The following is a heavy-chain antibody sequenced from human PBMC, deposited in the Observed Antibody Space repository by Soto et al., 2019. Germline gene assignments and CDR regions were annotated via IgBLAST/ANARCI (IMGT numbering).Heavy chain of an antibody. V-gene: IGHV1-18*04. CDR2: ISPYNGDT. J-gene: IGHJ4*02. Sequence: VASVKVSCKASGYIFTYFAITWVRQAPGQGLEWMGWISPYNGDTNYAQKFQGRVSMKTDTSTTTAYMELRSLRYDDTAVYYCAREAGSGSYYPEDYWGQGTLVTVSS. D-gene: IGHD1-26*01. CDR1: GYIFTYFA. CDR3: AREAGSGSYYPEDY.